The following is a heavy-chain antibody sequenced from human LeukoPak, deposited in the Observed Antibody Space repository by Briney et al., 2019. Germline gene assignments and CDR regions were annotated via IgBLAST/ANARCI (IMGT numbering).Heavy chain of an antibody. D-gene: IGHD2-21*02. CDR1: GFTFSSYG. V-gene: IGHV3-30*18. Sequence: GGSLRLSCAASGFTFSSYGMHWVRQAPGKGLEWVAVISYDGINKYYADSVKGRFTSSRDNSKNTLYLQMNSLRAEDTAVYYCAKDQGTALCLGDYWCQGTLVTVSS. CDR2: ISYDGINK. J-gene: IGHJ4*02. CDR3: AKDQGTALCLGDY.